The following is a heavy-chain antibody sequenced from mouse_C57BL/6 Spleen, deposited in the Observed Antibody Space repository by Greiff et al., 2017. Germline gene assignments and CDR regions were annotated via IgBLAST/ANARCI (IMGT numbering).Heavy chain of an antibody. CDR1: GFTFSDYG. Sequence: DVHLVESGGGLVKPGGSLKLSCAASGFTFSDYGMDWVRQAPEKGLEWVAYISSGSSTIYYADTVKGRFTISRDNAKNTLFLQMTSLRSEDTAMYYCARYGNYPYWGQGTLVTVSA. CDR3: ARYGNYPY. V-gene: IGHV5-17*01. CDR2: ISSGSSTI. J-gene: IGHJ3*01. D-gene: IGHD2-1*01.